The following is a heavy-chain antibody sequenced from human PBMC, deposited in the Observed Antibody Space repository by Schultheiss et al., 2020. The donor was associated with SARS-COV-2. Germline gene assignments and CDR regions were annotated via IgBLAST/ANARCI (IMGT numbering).Heavy chain of an antibody. Sequence: GESLKISCAASGFTVSSNYMYWVRQAPRKGLEWVSVISGSGGSTYYADSVKGRFTISRDNSKNSLYLQMNSLRAEDTAVYYCAKVGFWSGYSNFDYWGQGTLVTVSS. D-gene: IGHD3-3*01. CDR1: GFTVSSNY. V-gene: IGHV3-23*01. J-gene: IGHJ4*02. CDR3: AKVGFWSGYSNFDY. CDR2: ISGSGGST.